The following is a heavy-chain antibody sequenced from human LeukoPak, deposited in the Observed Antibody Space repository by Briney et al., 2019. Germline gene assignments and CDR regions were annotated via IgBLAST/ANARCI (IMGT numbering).Heavy chain of an antibody. CDR2: ISGSGDST. V-gene: IGHV3-23*01. D-gene: IGHD6-19*01. J-gene: IGHJ4*02. Sequence: GGSMRLSCAASGFTFSSHGMNWVRQAPGKGLEWVSGISGSGDSTYYADSVKGRFTISRDNSKNTLYLQMNSLRAEDTAVYFCARRSGVAVAGAFDYWGQGTLVTVSS. CDR3: ARRSGVAVAGAFDY. CDR1: GFTFSSHG.